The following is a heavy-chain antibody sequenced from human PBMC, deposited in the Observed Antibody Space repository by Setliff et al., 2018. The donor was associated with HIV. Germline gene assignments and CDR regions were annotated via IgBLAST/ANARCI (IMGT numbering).Heavy chain of an antibody. CDR2: IHHSGGT. Sequence: PSETLSLTCTVSVGSVSSGNHYWSWIRQPPGKGLEWIGYIHHSGGTQYNPSLMSRLTMSVDSSKNQFSLSLSSVTAADTAVYYCARLPDINSWPFDYWARGTLVTVSS. D-gene: IGHD6-13*01. J-gene: IGHJ4*02. V-gene: IGHV4-61*01. CDR3: ARLPDINSWPFDY. CDR1: VGSVSSGNHY.